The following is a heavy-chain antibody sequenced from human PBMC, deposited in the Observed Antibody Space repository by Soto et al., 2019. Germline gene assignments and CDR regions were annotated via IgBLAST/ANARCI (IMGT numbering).Heavy chain of an antibody. CDR1: GVSISNYY. Sequence: PSETLSLTCTVSGVSISNYYWSWIRQSPGKGLEWVGYVFYTGTTTYNPSLKSRVAMSVDTSKKQISMKLTSVTAADTAVYYCAREDSRWFDPWGQGTLVTVSS. V-gene: IGHV4-59*01. J-gene: IGHJ5*02. CDR3: AREDSRWFDP. CDR2: VFYTGTT.